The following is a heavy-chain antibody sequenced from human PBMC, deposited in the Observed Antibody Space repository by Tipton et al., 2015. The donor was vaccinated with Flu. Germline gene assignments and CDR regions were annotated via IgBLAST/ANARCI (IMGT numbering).Heavy chain of an antibody. D-gene: IGHD2-21*01. CDR2: IYHNGAT. Sequence: TLSLTCTVSGFSISSGSYWGWIRQSPGGGLESIGAIYHNGATYYTPSLKSRVTLSVDTSKNHFSLMLTSVTAADTAVYYCARGRHCAGSCYFYFVDWGQGSLVTVSS. V-gene: IGHV4-38-2*02. CDR1: GFSISSGSY. CDR3: ARGRHCAGSCYFYFVD. J-gene: IGHJ4*02.